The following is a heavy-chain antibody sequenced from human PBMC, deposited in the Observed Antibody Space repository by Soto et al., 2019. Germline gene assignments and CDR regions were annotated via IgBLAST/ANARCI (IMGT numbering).Heavy chain of an antibody. CDR2: IIPIFGTA. CDR1: GGTFSSYA. CDR3: AGDRGLMAVRFWF. Sequence: SVKVSCKASGGTFSSYAISWVRQAPGQGLEWMGGIIPIFGTANYAQKLQGRVTITADESTSTAYMELSSLRSEDRAVFYCAGDRGLMAVRFWFWGQGTLVTVSS. J-gene: IGHJ4*02. V-gene: IGHV1-69*13. D-gene: IGHD3-3*01.